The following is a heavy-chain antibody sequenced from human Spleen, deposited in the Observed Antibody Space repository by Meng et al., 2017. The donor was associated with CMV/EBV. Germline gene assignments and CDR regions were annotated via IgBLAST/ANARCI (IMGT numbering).Heavy chain of an antibody. CDR3: ARGGELFPFDH. Sequence: ASVKVSCKASDNTFTTYGFTWVRQAPGQGLEWMGWINGYNSNTHFAKKFQGRVTLTTDTPTSTTYMELRSLRSDDTAIYYCARGGELFPFDHWGQGTLVTVSS. D-gene: IGHD2/OR15-2a*01. CDR2: INGYNSNT. CDR1: DNTFTTYG. V-gene: IGHV1-18*01. J-gene: IGHJ4*02.